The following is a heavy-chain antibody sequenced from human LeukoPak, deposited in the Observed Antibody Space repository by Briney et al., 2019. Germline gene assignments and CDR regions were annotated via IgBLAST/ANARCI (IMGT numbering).Heavy chain of an antibody. CDR2: INHSGST. D-gene: IGHD5-24*01. V-gene: IGHV4-34*01. CDR1: GGSFSGYY. CDR3: ARGRRAKGFRYYYGMDV. J-gene: IGHJ6*04. Sequence: SETLSLTCAVYGGSFSGYYWSWIRQPPGKGLEWIGEINHSGSTNYNPSLKSRVTISVDTSKNQFSLKLSSVTAADTAVYYCARGRRAKGFRYYYGMDVWGKGTTVTVSS.